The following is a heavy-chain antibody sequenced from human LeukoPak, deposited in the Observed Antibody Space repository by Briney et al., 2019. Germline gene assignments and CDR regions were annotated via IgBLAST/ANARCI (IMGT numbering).Heavy chain of an antibody. CDR3: ARDVLLTVTTGWDYYYYYMDV. CDR2: IIPILGIA. CDR1: GGTFSSYA. Sequence: ASVKVSCKASGGTFSSYAISWVRQAPGQGLEWMGRIIPILGIANYAQKFQGRVTITADESTSTAYMELSSLRSEDTAVYYCARDVLLTVTTGWDYYYYYMDVWGKGTTVTVSS. V-gene: IGHV1-69*04. J-gene: IGHJ6*03. D-gene: IGHD4-11*01.